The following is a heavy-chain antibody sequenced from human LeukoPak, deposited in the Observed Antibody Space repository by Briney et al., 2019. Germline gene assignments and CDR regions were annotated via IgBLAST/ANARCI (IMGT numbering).Heavy chain of an antibody. D-gene: IGHD2-15*01. CDR1: GYTFTGYY. V-gene: IGHV1-2*02. J-gene: IGHJ5*02. CDR3: ARGRYCSDGNCYHNWFDP. Sequence: ASVKVSCKASGYTFTGYYMHWVRQAPGQGPEWMGWINPNSGGTDYAQKLQGRVTMTRDTSINTAYREVISLRPDDTAVYYCARGRYCSDGNCYHNWFDPWGQGTLVIVSS. CDR2: INPNSGGT.